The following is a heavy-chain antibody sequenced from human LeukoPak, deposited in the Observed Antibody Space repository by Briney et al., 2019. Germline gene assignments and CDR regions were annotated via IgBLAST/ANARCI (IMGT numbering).Heavy chain of an antibody. Sequence: GGSLRLSCAASGFIFSLYGMHWVRQAPGKGLEWVATIWHDGTDKYYADSVKGRFTISRDNSKNTLYLQMDSLRAEDTAVYYCAKTKLGYCSGGSCYSRHYRLDYWGQGTLVTVSS. V-gene: IGHV3-33*06. D-gene: IGHD2-15*01. J-gene: IGHJ4*02. CDR1: GFIFSLYG. CDR3: AKTKLGYCSGGSCYSRHYRLDY. CDR2: IWHDGTDK.